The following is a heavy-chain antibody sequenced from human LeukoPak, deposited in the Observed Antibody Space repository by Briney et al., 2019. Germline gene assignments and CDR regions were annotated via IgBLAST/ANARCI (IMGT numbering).Heavy chain of an antibody. D-gene: IGHD1-26*01. CDR1: GFTFSNAW. V-gene: IGHV3-15*01. J-gene: IGHJ1*01. Sequence: GGSLRLSCAASGFTFSNAWMSWGRQAPRKGLEWVALIKSKNDGGTTDYAAPVKDRFTVARDDSKNAFFLQMNSLRAEDTAVYYCTTDLGIQILPLFAHWGQGIMVTVAS. CDR2: IKSKNDGGTT. CDR3: TTDLGIQILPLFAH.